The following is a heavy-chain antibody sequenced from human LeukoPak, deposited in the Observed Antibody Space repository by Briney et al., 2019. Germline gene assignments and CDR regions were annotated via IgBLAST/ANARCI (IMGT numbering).Heavy chain of an antibody. V-gene: IGHV3-7*01. D-gene: IGHD6-19*01. J-gene: IGHJ1*01. CDR1: GFTFSSYW. Sequence: GGSLRLSCAASGFTFSSYWMSWVRQAPGKGLEWVANIKQDGSEKYYVDSVKGRFTISRDNAKNSLYLQMNSLRAEDTAVYYCARGAGSSGWYVAEYFQHWGQAPWSPSLQ. CDR2: IKQDGSEK. CDR3: ARGAGSSGWYVAEYFQH.